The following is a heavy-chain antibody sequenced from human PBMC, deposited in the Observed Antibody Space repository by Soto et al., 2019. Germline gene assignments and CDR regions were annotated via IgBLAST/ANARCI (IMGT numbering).Heavy chain of an antibody. Sequence: ASVKVSCKASGYTFNTYGISWVRRAPGQGLEWMGWISTFNGETRYAQKFQARVTVTTDTSTTTGYMELRSLRSDDTAVYYCARDVGYCSSSTCLIDHWGQGTLVTVS. CDR3: ARDVGYCSSSTCLIDH. J-gene: IGHJ4*02. CDR2: ISTFNGET. CDR1: GYTFNTYG. D-gene: IGHD2-2*01. V-gene: IGHV1-18*01.